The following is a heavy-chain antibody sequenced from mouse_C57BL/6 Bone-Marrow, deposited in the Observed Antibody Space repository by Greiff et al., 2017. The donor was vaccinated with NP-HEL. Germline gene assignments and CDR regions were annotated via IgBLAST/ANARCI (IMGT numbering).Heavy chain of an antibody. V-gene: IGHV1-42*01. Sequence: VQLQQSGPELVKPGASVKISCKASGYSFTGYYMNWVKQSPEKSLEWIGEINPSTGGTTYNQKFKAKATLTVDKSSSTAYMQLKSLTSADAAVYYCSRLLWYSWFAYWGQGTLVTVSA. D-gene: IGHD2-1*01. CDR3: SRLLWYSWFAY. CDR1: GYSFTGYY. CDR2: INPSTGGT. J-gene: IGHJ3*01.